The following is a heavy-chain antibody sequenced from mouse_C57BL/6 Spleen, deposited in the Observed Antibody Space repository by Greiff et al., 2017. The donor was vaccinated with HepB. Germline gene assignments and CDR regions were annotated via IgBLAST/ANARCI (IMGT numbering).Heavy chain of an antibody. V-gene: IGHV1-74*01. CDR3: APITTVPWFAY. CDR1: GYTFTSYW. D-gene: IGHD1-1*01. Sequence: QVQLKQPGAELVKPGASVKVSCKASGYTFTSYWMHWVKQRPGQGLEWIGRIHPSDSDTNYNQKFKGKATLTVDKSSSTAYMQLSSLTSEDSAVYYCAPITTVPWFAYWGQGTLVTVSA. CDR2: IHPSDSDT. J-gene: IGHJ3*01.